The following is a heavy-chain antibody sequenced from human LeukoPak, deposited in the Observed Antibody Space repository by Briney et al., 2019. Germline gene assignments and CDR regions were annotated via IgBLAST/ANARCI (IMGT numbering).Heavy chain of an antibody. D-gene: IGHD6-19*01. V-gene: IGHV1-46*01. CDR3: ARGPSVASSF. J-gene: IGHJ4*02. CDR2: INPSGGST. Sequence: ASVKVSCKASGYTFTSYYMHWVRQAPGQGLEWMGIINPSGGSTSYAQKFQGRVTITADESTSTAYMELSSLRSEDTAVYYCARGPSVASSFWGQGTLVTVSS. CDR1: GYTFTSYY.